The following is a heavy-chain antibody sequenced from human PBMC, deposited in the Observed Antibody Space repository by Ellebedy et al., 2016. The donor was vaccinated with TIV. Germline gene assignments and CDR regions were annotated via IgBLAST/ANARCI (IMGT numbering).Heavy chain of an antibody. CDR1: GFTFSNYW. CDR2: IKTDGSET. Sequence: PGGSLRLSCAGSGFTFSNYWMSWVRQAPGKGLEWVAHIKTDGSETYYVDSVKGRFTISRENAKNALFLQMDGLRVDDSAVYYCVGFGVFNLWGQGAPVTVSS. J-gene: IGHJ5*02. D-gene: IGHD3-3*01. V-gene: IGHV3-7*01. CDR3: VGFGVFNL.